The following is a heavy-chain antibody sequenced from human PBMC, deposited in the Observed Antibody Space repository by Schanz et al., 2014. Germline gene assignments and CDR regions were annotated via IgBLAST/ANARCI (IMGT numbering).Heavy chain of an antibody. J-gene: IGHJ3*02. CDR3: ARKMKLGVYGGKGHDSLDI. CDR1: GFGFSSYS. Sequence: EVQLVESGGGLVKPGGFLRLSCAASGFGFSSYSMNWVRQAPGKGLEWVSYISGSSRTIYYADSMKGRFTVSRDNAENALYLQMNSLRAEDTAVYYCARKMKLGVYGGKGHDSLDIWGQGTMVTVSS. D-gene: IGHD4-17*01. V-gene: IGHV3-48*01. CDR2: ISGSSRTI.